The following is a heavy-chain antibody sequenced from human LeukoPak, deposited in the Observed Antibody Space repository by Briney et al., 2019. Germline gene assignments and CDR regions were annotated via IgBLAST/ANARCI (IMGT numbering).Heavy chain of an antibody. Sequence: GRSLRLSCAASGLTFSSYGMYWVRQAPGKGLEWVAVIWYDGSNKYYADSVKGRFTISRDNSKNTLYLQMNSLRAEDTAVYYCAKDFSRIASTDYFDYWGQGTLVTVSS. J-gene: IGHJ4*02. D-gene: IGHD2-15*01. CDR3: AKDFSRIASTDYFDY. V-gene: IGHV3-33*06. CDR2: IWYDGSNK. CDR1: GLTFSSYG.